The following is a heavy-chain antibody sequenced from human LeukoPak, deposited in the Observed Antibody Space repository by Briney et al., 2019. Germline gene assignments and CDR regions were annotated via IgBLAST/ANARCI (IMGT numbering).Heavy chain of an antibody. CDR2: IRSKAYGGTT. V-gene: IGHV3-49*04. D-gene: IGHD5-18*01. CDR1: GFTFTNYG. J-gene: IGHJ4*02. Sequence: GRSLRLSCAASGFTFTNYGMHWVRQAPGKGLEWVGFIRSKAYGGTTEYAASVKGRFTISRDDSKSIAYLQMNSLKTEDTAVYYCTRSYVDTAMVFDYWGQGTLVTVSS. CDR3: TRSYVDTAMVFDY.